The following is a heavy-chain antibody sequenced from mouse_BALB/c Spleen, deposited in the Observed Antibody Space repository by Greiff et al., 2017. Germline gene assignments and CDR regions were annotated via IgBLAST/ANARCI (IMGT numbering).Heavy chain of an antibody. D-gene: IGHD1-1*01. CDR1: GYTFTEYT. CDR3: ARRYYGSSYEDYYAMDY. Sequence: VQLQQSGPELVKPGASVKISCKTSGYTFTEYTMHWVKQSHGKSLEWIGGINPNNGGTSYNQKFKGKATLTVDKSSSTAYMELRSLTSEDSAVYYCARRYYGSSYEDYYAMDYWGQGTSVTVSS. CDR2: INPNNGGT. V-gene: IGHV1-18*01. J-gene: IGHJ4*01.